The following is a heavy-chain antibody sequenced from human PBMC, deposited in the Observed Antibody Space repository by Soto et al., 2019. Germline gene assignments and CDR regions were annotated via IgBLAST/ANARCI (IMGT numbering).Heavy chain of an antibody. Sequence: QVQLVQSGAEVKKPGASVNVSCKASGYTFNSYGINWVRQAPGQGLEWMGWISAYNGNTRYAQKLQGRLTMTTDTSTSTAYMELRSLRSDDTAVYYCARDLAWGGRKGFYYYYGMDVWGQGTTVTVSS. J-gene: IGHJ6*02. CDR3: ARDLAWGGRKGFYYYYGMDV. D-gene: IGHD1-26*01. CDR1: GYTFNSYG. V-gene: IGHV1-18*01. CDR2: ISAYNGNT.